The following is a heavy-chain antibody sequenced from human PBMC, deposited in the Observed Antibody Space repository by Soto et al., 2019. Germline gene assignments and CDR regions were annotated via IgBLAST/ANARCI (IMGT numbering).Heavy chain of an antibody. CDR2: ISYDGSNK. V-gene: IGHV3-30*18. CDR3: AKSPVCSSTSCYMGGGY. CDR1: GFTFSSYG. D-gene: IGHD2-2*02. Sequence: PGGSLRLSCAASGFTFSSYGMHWVRQAPGKGLEWVAVISYDGSNKYYADSVKGRFTISRDNSKNTLYLQMNSLRAEDTAVYYCAKSPVCSSTSCYMGGGYWGQGTLVTVSS. J-gene: IGHJ4*02.